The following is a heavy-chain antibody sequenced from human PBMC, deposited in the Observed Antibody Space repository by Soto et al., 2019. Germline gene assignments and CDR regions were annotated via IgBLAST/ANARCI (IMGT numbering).Heavy chain of an antibody. J-gene: IGHJ4*02. D-gene: IGHD3-3*01. CDR3: ATDFWSGYSSDFDY. V-gene: IGHV4-39*01. CDR2: IYYSGST. Sequence: SETLSLTCTVSGGSISSSSYCWGWIRQPPGKGLEWIGSIYYSGSTYYNPSLKSRVTISVDTSKNQFSLELSSVTAADTAVYYCATDFWSGYSSDFDYWGQGTLVTVSS. CDR1: GGSISSSSYC.